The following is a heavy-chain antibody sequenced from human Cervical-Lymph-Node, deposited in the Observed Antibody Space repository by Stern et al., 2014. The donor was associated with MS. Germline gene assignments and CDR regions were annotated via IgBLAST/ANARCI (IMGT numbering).Heavy chain of an antibody. Sequence: QLQLQESGPGLVKPSQTLSLTCTVSGGSISSGSYYWTWIRQPAGKGLEWIGRIYTSGSTNYNPSLKSRVTISVDTSKNHFSLKLSSGTAADTAVYYCARGAAAAFDYWGQGTLVTVSS. CDR1: GGSISSGSYY. J-gene: IGHJ4*02. CDR3: ARGAAAAFDY. V-gene: IGHV4-61*02. CDR2: IYTSGST. D-gene: IGHD6-13*01.